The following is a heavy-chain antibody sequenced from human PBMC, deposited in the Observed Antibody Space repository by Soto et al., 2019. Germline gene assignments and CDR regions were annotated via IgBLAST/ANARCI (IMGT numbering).Heavy chain of an antibody. V-gene: IGHV1-18*01. CDR3: ARKGYCSSTSCYVGANYYYYYGMDV. CDR1: GYTFTRYG. D-gene: IGHD2-2*01. J-gene: IGHJ6*02. Sequence: GASVKVSCKASGYTFTRYGISWVRQAPGQGLEWMGWISAYNGNTNYAQKLQGRVTMTTDTSTSTAYMELRNLRSDDTAVYYCARKGYCSSTSCYVGANYYYYYGMDVWGQGTTVTVSS. CDR2: ISAYNGNT.